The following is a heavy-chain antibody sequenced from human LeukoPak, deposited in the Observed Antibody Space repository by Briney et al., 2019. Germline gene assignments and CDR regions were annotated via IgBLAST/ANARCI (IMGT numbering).Heavy chain of an antibody. V-gene: IGHV3-21*01. Sequence: GGSLRLSCAASGFTFSSYSMNWVRQAPGKGLEWISSISTSSTYIYYADSVKGRFTISRDNAKNSLYLQMNSLRAEDTAVYYCARDPPFIIGTTFFDYWGQGTLVTVSS. CDR3: ARDPPFIIGTTFFDY. J-gene: IGHJ4*02. CDR2: ISTSSTYI. D-gene: IGHD1-20*01. CDR1: GFTFSSYS.